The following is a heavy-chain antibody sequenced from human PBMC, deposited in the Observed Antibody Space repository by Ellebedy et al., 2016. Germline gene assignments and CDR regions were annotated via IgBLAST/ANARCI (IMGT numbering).Heavy chain of an antibody. V-gene: IGHV3-48*01. CDR3: AREDVGSVTEGSFDF. Sequence: GGSLRLSCAASGFTFTEYRMNWVRQAPGKGLQWVSYITVGSSTKLYADSVKGRFTISRDNAKNSLFLQMNSLRAEDTAVYYCAREDVGSVTEGSFDFWGQGTLVTVSS. CDR2: ITVGSSTK. CDR1: GFTFTEYR. J-gene: IGHJ4*02. D-gene: IGHD3-10*01.